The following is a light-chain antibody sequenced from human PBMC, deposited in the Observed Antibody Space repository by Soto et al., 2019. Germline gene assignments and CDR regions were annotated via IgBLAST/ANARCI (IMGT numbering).Light chain of an antibody. J-gene: IGKJ1*01. Sequence: DIQMTQSPSTLSASVGDRVTITCRASQSISRWLAWYQQKPGKAPKLLIYKASRLESGVPSRVSGSGSGTEFELPLSSLQPHVFGTYSRQRHNGYPLGFGQGSTVQIQ. CDR3: QRHNGYPLG. V-gene: IGKV1-5*03. CDR2: KAS. CDR1: QSISRW.